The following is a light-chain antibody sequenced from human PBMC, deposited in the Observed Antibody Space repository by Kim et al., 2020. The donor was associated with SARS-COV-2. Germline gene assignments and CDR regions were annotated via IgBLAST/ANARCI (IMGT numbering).Light chain of an antibody. Sequence: PGSLACRSSQSLVYSDGESYLSWFQQRPGQSPRRLIYKVSSRDPGVPDRFSGSGSGTDFTLKISRVEAEDVGVYYCMQGTHWPYTFGQGTKLEI. J-gene: IGKJ2*01. CDR2: KVS. V-gene: IGKV2-30*01. CDR3: MQGTHWPYT. CDR1: QSLVYSDGESY.